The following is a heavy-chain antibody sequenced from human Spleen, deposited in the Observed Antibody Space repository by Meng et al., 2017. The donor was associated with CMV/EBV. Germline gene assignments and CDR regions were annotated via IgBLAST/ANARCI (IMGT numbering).Heavy chain of an antibody. D-gene: IGHD2-2*01. J-gene: IGHJ6*02. V-gene: IGHV3-23*01. CDR2: ISGSGGST. Sequence: ESLKISCAASGFTFSSYAMNWVRQAPGKGLEWVSVISGSGGSTYYADAVKGRFTISRDNSKNTLYLQMNNLSAEDRAVYYCAKESVAAAHAVGYYGMDVWGQGTTVTVSS. CDR3: AKESVAAAHAVGYYGMDV. CDR1: GFTFSSYA.